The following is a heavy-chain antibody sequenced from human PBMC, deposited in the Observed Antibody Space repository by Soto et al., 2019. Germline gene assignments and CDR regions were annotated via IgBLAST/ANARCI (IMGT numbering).Heavy chain of an antibody. D-gene: IGHD2-2*01. J-gene: IGHJ3*02. CDR1: GGSISSYY. V-gene: IGHV4-59*01. Sequence: SETLSLTCTVSGGSISSYYWSWIRQPPGKGLEWIGYIYYSGSPSYNPSLKSRVTISIDTSKNQFSLKLSSVTAADTAVYYCARGYCSSTSCYLHLGAFDIWGQGTMVTVSS. CDR2: IYYSGSP. CDR3: ARGYCSSTSCYLHLGAFDI.